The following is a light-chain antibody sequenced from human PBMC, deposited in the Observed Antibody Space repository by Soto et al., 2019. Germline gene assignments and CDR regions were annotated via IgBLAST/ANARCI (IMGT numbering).Light chain of an antibody. CDR2: TTN. Sequence: SVVSQPRSASGTRGPRVTISCSGSSSNIGTSSVHWFQQLPGTAPKLLISTTNQRPSGVPERFSGSKSGTSASLAISGLQSEDEADYYCAAWDDSLNGHVFGTGTKVTVL. CDR3: AAWDDSLNGHV. J-gene: IGLJ1*01. CDR1: SSNIGTSS. V-gene: IGLV1-44*01.